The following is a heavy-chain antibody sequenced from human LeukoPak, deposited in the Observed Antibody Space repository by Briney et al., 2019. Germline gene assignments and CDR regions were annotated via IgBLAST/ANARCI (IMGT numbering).Heavy chain of an antibody. V-gene: IGHV3-23*01. Sequence: GGSLRLSCATSGFTFSSYAMSWVRQAPGKGLEWVSAISGSGGSTYYADSVKGRFTISRDNSKNTLYLQMNSLRAEDTAVYYCAKDRFLIPGSGYFDYWGQGTLATVSS. CDR2: ISGSGGST. J-gene: IGHJ4*02. D-gene: IGHD3-10*01. CDR1: GFTFSSYA. CDR3: AKDRFLIPGSGYFDY.